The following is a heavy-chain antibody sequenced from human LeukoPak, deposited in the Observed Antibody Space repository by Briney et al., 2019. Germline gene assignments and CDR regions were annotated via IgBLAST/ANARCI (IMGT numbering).Heavy chain of an antibody. J-gene: IGHJ4*02. CDR1: GCTFDDYG. D-gene: IGHD3-22*01. V-gene: IGHV3-9*01. Sequence: SLRLSCAASGCTFDDYGKHWVRQAPGTGLERDSGISWNSGSIGYAGSVKGRFTISRDNAKNSLYLQMNSLRAEDTALYYCAKVAYYYDSSGPFDYWGQGTLVTVSS. CDR2: ISWNSGSI. CDR3: AKVAYYYDSSGPFDY.